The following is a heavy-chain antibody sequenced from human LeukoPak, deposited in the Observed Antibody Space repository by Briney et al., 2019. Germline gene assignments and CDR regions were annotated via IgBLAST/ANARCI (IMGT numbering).Heavy chain of an antibody. Sequence: SVKVSCKASGGTFSSYAISWVRQAPGQGLECMGGIIPIFGTANYAQKFQGRVTITADESTSTAYMELSSLRSEDTAVYYCARGGYDLFYYYYYGMDVWAKGPRSPSPQ. CDR2: IIPIFGTA. D-gene: IGHD5-12*01. V-gene: IGHV1-69*13. J-gene: IGHJ6*04. CDR3: ARGGYDLFYYYYYGMDV. CDR1: GGTFSSYA.